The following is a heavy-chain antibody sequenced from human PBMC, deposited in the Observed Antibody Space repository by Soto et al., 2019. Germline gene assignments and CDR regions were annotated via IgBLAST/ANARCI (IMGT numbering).Heavy chain of an antibody. J-gene: IGHJ1*01. CDR2: INHSGST. Sequence: QVQLQQWGAGLLKPSETLSLTCAVYGGSFSGYYWSWIRQPPGKGLEWIGEINHSGSTNYNPSLKGRGTISVDTAKNQFSLKLSSVTAADTAVYYCARVRRSKGYFQPWGQGTLVTVSS. D-gene: IGHD4-17*01. CDR1: GGSFSGYY. V-gene: IGHV4-34*01. CDR3: ARVRRSKGYFQP.